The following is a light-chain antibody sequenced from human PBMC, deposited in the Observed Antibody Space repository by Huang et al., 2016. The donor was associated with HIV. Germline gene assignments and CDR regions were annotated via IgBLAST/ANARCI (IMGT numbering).Light chain of an antibody. J-gene: IGKJ2*01. Sequence: DIRMTQSPSSLSATVGDRVTITCQASQDIINYLSWYQQKPGKALKVLIYDASNLEAGVPSRFSGGGSGTDFTLTISSLQPEDIATYFCQQYDSFPFTFGQGTKLDIK. CDR3: QQYDSFPFT. CDR1: QDIINY. V-gene: IGKV1-33*01. CDR2: DAS.